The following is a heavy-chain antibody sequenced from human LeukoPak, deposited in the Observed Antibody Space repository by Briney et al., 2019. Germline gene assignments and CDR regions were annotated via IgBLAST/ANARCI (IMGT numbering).Heavy chain of an antibody. J-gene: IGHJ4*02. V-gene: IGHV3-21*04. CDR3: AKVDVVLWFGELLRGGFDY. CDR2: ISSSSSYI. D-gene: IGHD3-10*01. CDR1: GFTFSSYS. Sequence: ESGGSLRLSCAASGFTFSSYSMNWVRQAPGKGLEWVSSISSSSSYIYYADSVKGRFTISRDNSKNTLYLQMNSLRAEDTAVYYCAKVDVVLWFGELLRGGFDYWGQGTLVTVSS.